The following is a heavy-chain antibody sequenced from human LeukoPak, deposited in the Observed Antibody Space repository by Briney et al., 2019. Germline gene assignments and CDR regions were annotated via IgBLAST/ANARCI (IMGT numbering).Heavy chain of an antibody. J-gene: IGHJ4*02. Sequence: GGSLRLSCTASGFTFSTYWMTWVRQAPGKGLEWLANVKQDGSEKHYVDSVKGRFTISRDNAKNSLFLQMNSLRAEDTAVYYCARSHGDYWGQGALVTVSS. CDR1: GFTFSTYW. CDR3: ARSHGDY. V-gene: IGHV3-7*03. CDR2: VKQDGSEK.